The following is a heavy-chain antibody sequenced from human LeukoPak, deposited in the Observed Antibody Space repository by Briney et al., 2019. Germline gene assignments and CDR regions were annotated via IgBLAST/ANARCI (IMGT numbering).Heavy chain of an antibody. CDR2: IWYDGSNK. J-gene: IGHJ4*02. Sequence: GGSLRLSCAASGFTFSSYGMHGVRQAPAKGLEWVAVIWYDGSNKYYADSVKGRFTISRDNSKNTLYLQMNSLRAEDTAVYYCARDRMGATLDYWGQGTLVTVSS. CDR1: GFTFSSYG. V-gene: IGHV3-33*01. D-gene: IGHD1-26*01. CDR3: ARDRMGATLDY.